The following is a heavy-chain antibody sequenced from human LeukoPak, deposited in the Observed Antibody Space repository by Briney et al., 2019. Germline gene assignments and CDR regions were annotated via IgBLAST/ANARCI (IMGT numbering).Heavy chain of an antibody. V-gene: IGHV1-18*04. CDR1: GYTFTSYG. J-gene: IGHJ4*02. CDR2: INTHTGNT. CDR3: ARAQYSSGWYWGFDH. D-gene: IGHD6-19*01. Sequence: ASLKVSCKASGYTFTSYGISWVRQAPGQGLEWMGWINTHTGNTNYAQKLQGRVTVTTDTSASTAYMELRSLRSDDTAVYYCARAQYSSGWYWGFDHWGQGTLVTVSS.